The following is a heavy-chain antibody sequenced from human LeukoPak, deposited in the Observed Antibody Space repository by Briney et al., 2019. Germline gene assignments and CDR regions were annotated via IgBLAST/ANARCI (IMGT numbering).Heavy chain of an antibody. V-gene: IGHV1-46*01. D-gene: IGHD3-22*01. CDR3: ARAYYYDSSGYPAHAFDI. Sequence: ASVKVSCKASGYAFTSYYMHWVRQAPGQGLEWMGIINPSGGSTSYAQKFQGRVTMTRDTSTSTVYMGLSSLRSEDTAVYYCARAYYYDSSGYPAHAFDIWGQGTMVTVSS. CDR1: GYAFTSYY. J-gene: IGHJ3*02. CDR2: INPSGGST.